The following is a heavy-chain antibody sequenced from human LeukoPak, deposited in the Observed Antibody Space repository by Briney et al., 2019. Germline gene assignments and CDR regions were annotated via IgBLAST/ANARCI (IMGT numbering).Heavy chain of an antibody. CDR3: VKGSWYGYFLHQ. V-gene: IGHV3-30*18. CDR2: ISYDGSNK. Sequence: GGSLRLSCAASGFTFSSYGMHWVRQAPGKGLEWVAVISYDGSNKYYADSVKGRFTISRDNSKNTLYLQMNTLRPEDTALYYCVKGSWYGYFLHQWGQGTLVIVSS. D-gene: IGHD6-13*01. CDR1: GFTFSSYG. J-gene: IGHJ4*02.